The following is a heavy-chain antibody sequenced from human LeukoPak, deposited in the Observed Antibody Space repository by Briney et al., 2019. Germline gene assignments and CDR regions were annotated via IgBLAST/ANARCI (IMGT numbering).Heavy chain of an antibody. J-gene: IGHJ4*02. CDR1: GFTFSSYT. Sequence: PGGSLRLSCAASGFTFSSYTMSWVRQAPGKGLEWVSTITTSDGNTYYADSVKGRFTVSRDNSKNTLFLQMNSLRAEDTAVYYCARARIAAAGTGSDYWGQGTLVTVSS. V-gene: IGHV3-23*01. CDR3: ARARIAAAGTGSDY. CDR2: ITTSDGNT. D-gene: IGHD6-13*01.